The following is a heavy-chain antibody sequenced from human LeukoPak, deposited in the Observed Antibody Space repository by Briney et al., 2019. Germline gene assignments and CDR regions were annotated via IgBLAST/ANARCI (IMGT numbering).Heavy chain of an antibody. CDR3: ATKMGYSGYDMGAWYYFDY. CDR2: ISAYNGNT. Sequence: GASVKVSCKASGYTFTSYGISWVRQAPGQGLEWMGWISAYNGNTNYAQKLQGRVTITADKSTSTAYMELSSLRSEDTAVYYCATKMGYSGYDMGAWYYFDYWGQGTLVTVSS. V-gene: IGHV1-18*01. D-gene: IGHD5-12*01. J-gene: IGHJ4*02. CDR1: GYTFTSYG.